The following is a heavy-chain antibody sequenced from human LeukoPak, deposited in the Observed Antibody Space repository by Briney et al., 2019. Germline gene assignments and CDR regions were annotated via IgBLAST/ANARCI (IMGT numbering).Heavy chain of an antibody. CDR2: ISGTSGTI. J-gene: IGHJ4*02. Sequence: PGGSLRLSCVASGFTFSNYAMSWVRQAPGKGLEWVSGISGTSGTINYAAPVKGRFTISRDNSKNTLYLQMNSLRVDDMAVYYCAKRLGDPRAFDYWGQGTLVTVSS. CDR1: GFTFSNYA. V-gene: IGHV3-23*01. D-gene: IGHD2-21*02. CDR3: AKRLGDPRAFDY.